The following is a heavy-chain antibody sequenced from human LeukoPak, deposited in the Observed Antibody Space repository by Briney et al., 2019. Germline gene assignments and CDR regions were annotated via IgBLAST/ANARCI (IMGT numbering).Heavy chain of an antibody. J-gene: IGHJ3*02. CDR3: ARDEAYYDSSGHDAFDI. D-gene: IGHD3-22*01. CDR1: GYTFTSYY. V-gene: IGHV1-46*01. Sequence: ASVRVSCKASGYTFTSYYMHWVRQAPGQGLEWMGIINPSGGSTSYAQKLQGRVTMTTDTSTSTAYMELRSLRSDDTAVYYCARDEAYYDSSGHDAFDIWGQGTMVTVSS. CDR2: INPSGGST.